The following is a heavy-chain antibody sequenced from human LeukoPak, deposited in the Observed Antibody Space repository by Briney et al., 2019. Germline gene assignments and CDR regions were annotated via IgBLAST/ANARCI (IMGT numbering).Heavy chain of an antibody. J-gene: IGHJ4*02. CDR3: AKDAMATVTYFDY. Sequence: GGSLRLSCASSGFTFNSYAMSWVRQAPRKGLEWVSGLSGSGGDTDYADSVKGRFTISRDNSRNTLYLQMNSLRSEDTAVYYCAKDAMATVTYFDYWGQGSLVTVSS. V-gene: IGHV3-23*01. D-gene: IGHD4-17*01. CDR2: LSGSGGDT. CDR1: GFTFNSYA.